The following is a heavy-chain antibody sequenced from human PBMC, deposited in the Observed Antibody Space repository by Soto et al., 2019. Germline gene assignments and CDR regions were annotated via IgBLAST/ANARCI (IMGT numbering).Heavy chain of an antibody. V-gene: IGHV3-23*01. D-gene: IGHD6-19*01. J-gene: IGHJ4*02. CDR3: AKDWVGGSSGWPVPFDY. Sequence: EVQLLESGGGLVQPGGSLRLSCAASGFTFSSYAMSWVRQAPGKGLEWVSAISGSGGSTYYADSVKGRFTISRDNSKNTLYRQMNSLRAEDTAVYYCAKDWVGGSSGWPVPFDYWGQGTLVTVSS. CDR1: GFTFSSYA. CDR2: ISGSGGST.